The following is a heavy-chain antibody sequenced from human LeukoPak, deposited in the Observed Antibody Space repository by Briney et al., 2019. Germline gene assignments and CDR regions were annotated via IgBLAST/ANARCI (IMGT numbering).Heavy chain of an antibody. D-gene: IGHD2-2*01. CDR3: AKDPPYCSSTSCYFGYFDY. V-gene: IGHV3-23*01. Sequence: GGSLRLSCAASGFTFSSYAMSWVRQAPGKGLEWVSAISGSGGSTYYADSVKGRFTISRDNSKNTLYLQMNSLRAEDTAVYYCAKDPPYCSSTSCYFGYFDYWGQGTLVTVSS. J-gene: IGHJ4*02. CDR2: ISGSGGST. CDR1: GFTFSSYA.